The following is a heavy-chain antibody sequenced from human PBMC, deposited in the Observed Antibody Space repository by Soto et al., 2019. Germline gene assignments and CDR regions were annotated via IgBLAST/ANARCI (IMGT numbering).Heavy chain of an antibody. V-gene: IGHV3-48*01. Sequence: PGGSLRLSCAASGFTFSSHSMNWVRRAPGKGLEWVSYISSSTRTIYYADSVKGRFTVSRDNAKNSLYLQMNSLSVEDTAVYYCARDDETGYFDYWGQGTLVTVSS. CDR2: ISSSTRTI. CDR3: ARDDETGYFDY. CDR1: GFTFSSHS. J-gene: IGHJ4*02. D-gene: IGHD3-10*01.